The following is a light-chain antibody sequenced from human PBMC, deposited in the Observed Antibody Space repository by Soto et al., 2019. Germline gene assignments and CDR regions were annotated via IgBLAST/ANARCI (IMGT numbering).Light chain of an antibody. V-gene: IGKV3-20*01. J-gene: IGKJ1*01. CDR3: QQYMSSVT. CDR1: QSVDTTF. CDR2: GAS. Sequence: EIVLTQSPGSLSLSPGQRATLSCRASQSVDTTFFSWYQKKTGHAPRLLIYGASKRATGISDRFSGSWSGKYITLIISRLEPENFAVYYCQQYMSSVTFGQGTKVEIK.